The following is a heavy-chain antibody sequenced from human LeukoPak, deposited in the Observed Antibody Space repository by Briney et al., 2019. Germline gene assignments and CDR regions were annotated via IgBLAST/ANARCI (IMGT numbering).Heavy chain of an antibody. CDR3: AKRRRGPYDFYYSGYYVGGTDWFDP. V-gene: IGHV3-7*01. CDR1: GFTFSNYL. J-gene: IGHJ5*02. Sequence: PGGSLRLSCAASGFTFSNYLMTWVRQAPGKGPGWVANIKQDGGDQYYVDSVKGRFTISRDNAKNSLYLQMNSLRAEDTAVHYCAKRRRGPYDFYYSGYYVGGTDWFDPWGQGTMVTVSS. CDR2: IKQDGGDQ. D-gene: IGHD3-22*01.